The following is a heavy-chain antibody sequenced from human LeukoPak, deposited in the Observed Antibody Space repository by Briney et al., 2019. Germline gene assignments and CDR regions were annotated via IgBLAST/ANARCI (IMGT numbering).Heavy chain of an antibody. D-gene: IGHD3-10*01. Sequence: PGRSLRLSCAASGFTFDDYAMHWVRQSPGKGLEWGSGISWNSGSIGYADSVKGRFTISRDNAKNSLNLQMNSLRAEDTALYYCAKGRGGNYYDYYSGMDVWGQGITVTVSS. V-gene: IGHV3-9*01. CDR3: AKGRGGNYYDYYSGMDV. J-gene: IGHJ6*02. CDR2: ISWNSGSI. CDR1: GFTFDDYA.